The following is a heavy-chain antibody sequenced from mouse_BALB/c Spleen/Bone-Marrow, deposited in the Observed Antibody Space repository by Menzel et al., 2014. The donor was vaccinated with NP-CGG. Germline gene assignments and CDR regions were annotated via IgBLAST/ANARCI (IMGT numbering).Heavy chain of an antibody. V-gene: IGHV14-3*02. CDR1: GFNIKDTY. J-gene: IGHJ4*01. D-gene: IGHD4-1*01. CDR2: IDPANGNT. CDR3: ARWEYYAMDY. Sequence: VQLQQSGAELVKPGASVKLSCTGSGFNIKDTYMHWVKQRPEQGLEWIGRIDPANGNTKYDPKFQGKATITADTSSNTAYLQLSSLTSEDTAVYYCARWEYYAMDYWGQGTPVTVSS.